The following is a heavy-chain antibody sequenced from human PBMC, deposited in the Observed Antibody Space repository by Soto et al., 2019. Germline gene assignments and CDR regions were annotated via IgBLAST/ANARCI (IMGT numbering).Heavy chain of an antibody. D-gene: IGHD6-25*01. CDR1: GYSFTIYL. CDR2: MDPSDSYM. CDR3: ARRRERKRYGMDV. J-gene: IGHJ6*02. Sequence: PVESLNISFKCSGYSFTIYLINWVRQLPGKGVGGVGSMDPSDSYMSYIPSVGVHVTISVDQYINTDYLQWRALRASDSGKYFCARRRERKRYGMDVWGQGTTVTVSS. V-gene: IGHV5-10-1*01.